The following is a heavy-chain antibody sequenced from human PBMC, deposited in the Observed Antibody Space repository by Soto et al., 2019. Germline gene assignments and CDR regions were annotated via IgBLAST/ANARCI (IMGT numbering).Heavy chain of an antibody. CDR3: ARGGIAAGTYPRPRPDNNWFDP. CDR2: VNHSGST. Sequence: TSETLSLTCAVYGGSFSGYYWSWIRQPPGKGLEWIGEVNHSGSTNYNPSLKSRVTISVDTSKNQFSLKLSSVTAADTAVYYCARGGIAAGTYPRPRPDNNWFDPWGQGTLVTVSS. J-gene: IGHJ5*02. CDR1: GGSFSGYY. V-gene: IGHV4-34*01. D-gene: IGHD6-13*01.